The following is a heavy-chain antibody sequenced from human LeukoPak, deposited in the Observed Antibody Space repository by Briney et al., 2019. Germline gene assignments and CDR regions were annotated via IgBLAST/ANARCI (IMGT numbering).Heavy chain of an antibody. V-gene: IGHV1-8*01. J-gene: IGHJ4*02. Sequence: GASVKVSCRASGYTFTNYDINWVRQATGQGLEWMGWMNSDSGNTGYRQKFQGRVTLTRDTSISTAYMELSSLRSEDTAVYYCARGDYWGQGTLVTVSS. CDR1: GYTFTNYD. CDR3: ARGDY. CDR2: MNSDSGNT.